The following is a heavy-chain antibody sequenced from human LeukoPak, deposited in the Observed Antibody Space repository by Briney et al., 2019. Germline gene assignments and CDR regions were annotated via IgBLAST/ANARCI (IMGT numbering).Heavy chain of an antibody. CDR2: INHSGST. Sequence: PSETPSLTCAVYGGSFSGYYWSWIRQPPGKGLEWIGEINHSGSTNYNPSLKSRVTISVDTSKNQFSLKLSSVTAADTAVYYCARDDIVVVPAAINNWFDPWGQGTLVTVSS. J-gene: IGHJ5*02. V-gene: IGHV4-34*01. CDR1: GGSFSGYY. D-gene: IGHD2-2*01. CDR3: ARDDIVVVPAAINNWFDP.